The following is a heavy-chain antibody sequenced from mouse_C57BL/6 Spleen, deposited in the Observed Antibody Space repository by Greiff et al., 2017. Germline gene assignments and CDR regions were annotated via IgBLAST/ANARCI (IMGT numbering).Heavy chain of an antibody. CDR3: ARRDTTGNAMDY. D-gene: IGHD1-1*01. Sequence: QVTLKESGPGILQSSQTLSLTCSFSGFSLSTSGMGVSWIRQPSGKGLEWLAHIYWDDDKRYNPSLKSRLTISKDTSRNQVFLKITSVDTADTATYYCARRDTTGNAMDYWGQGTSVTGSS. J-gene: IGHJ4*01. CDR2: IYWDDDK. CDR1: GFSLSTSGMG. V-gene: IGHV8-12*01.